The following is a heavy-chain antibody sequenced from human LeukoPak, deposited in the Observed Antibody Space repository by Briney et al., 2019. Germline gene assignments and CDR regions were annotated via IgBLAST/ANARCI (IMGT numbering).Heavy chain of an antibody. J-gene: IGHJ4*02. V-gene: IGHV3-23*01. Sequence: GGSLRLSCAASGFTFSSCAMSWVRQAPGKGPEWVSAISGSGKSNSPWYADSVRGRFTISRDNSKNTVYLQMQNLRAEDTAVYFCARDRNYPRDQFDYWGQGTLVTVSS. CDR3: ARDRNYPRDQFDY. CDR1: GFTFSSCA. CDR2: ISGSGKSNSP. D-gene: IGHD4-11*01.